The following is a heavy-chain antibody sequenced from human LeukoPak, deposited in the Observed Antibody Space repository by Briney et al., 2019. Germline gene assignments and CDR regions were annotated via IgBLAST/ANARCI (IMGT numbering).Heavy chain of an antibody. D-gene: IGHD6-19*01. CDR1: GGSFSGYY. CDR2: INHSGST. V-gene: IGHV4-34*01. J-gene: IGHJ3*02. CDR3: ARGRWLVHDAFDI. Sequence: SETLSLTCAVYGGSFSGYYWSWIRQPPGKGLEWIGEINHSGSTNYNPSLKSRVTISVDTSKNQFSLKLSSVTAADTAVYYCARGRWLVHDAFDIWGQGTMVTVSS.